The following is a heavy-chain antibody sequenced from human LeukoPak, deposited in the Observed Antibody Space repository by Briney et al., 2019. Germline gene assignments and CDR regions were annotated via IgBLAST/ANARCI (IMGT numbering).Heavy chain of an antibody. Sequence: GGSLRLSCAASGFTFSSYSMNWVRQAPGKGLEWVSYISSSSSTIYYADSVKGRFTISRDNAKNSLYLQMNSLRDEDTAVYYCARDSRYDSSGDYDYWGQGTLVTVSS. CDR2: ISSSSSTI. CDR1: GFTFSSYS. CDR3: ARDSRYDSSGDYDY. J-gene: IGHJ4*02. D-gene: IGHD3-22*01. V-gene: IGHV3-48*02.